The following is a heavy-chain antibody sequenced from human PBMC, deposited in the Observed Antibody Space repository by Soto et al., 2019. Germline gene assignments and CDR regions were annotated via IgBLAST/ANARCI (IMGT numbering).Heavy chain of an antibody. D-gene: IGHD6-13*01. V-gene: IGHV3-48*03. J-gene: IGHJ4*02. CDR2: ISSGGSTV. CDR3: ARDRAAGGY. Sequence: EVQLVESGGGLVQPGGSLRLSCAASGFSFSNYEMNWVRQAPGKGLEWVAYISSGGSTVHYADSVRGRFTVSRDNARNSLYLQMNTLRVEDTALCYCARDRAAGGYWGQGTLVSVSS. CDR1: GFSFSNYE.